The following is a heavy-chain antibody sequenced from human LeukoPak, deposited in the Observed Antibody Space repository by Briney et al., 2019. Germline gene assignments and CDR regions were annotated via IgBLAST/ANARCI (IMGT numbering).Heavy chain of an antibody. CDR2: IYYDGST. CDR1: GYSISIGYY. J-gene: IGHJ4*02. V-gene: IGHV4-59*12. CDR3: ARYDFNKYFDY. Sequence: SETLSLTCTVSGYSISIGYYWSWIRQSPGKGLEWIGYIYYDGSTNYNPSLRGRVTISVDTPKNQFSLKLSSVTAADTAVYYCARYDFNKYFDYWGQGTLVTVSS. D-gene: IGHD3-3*01.